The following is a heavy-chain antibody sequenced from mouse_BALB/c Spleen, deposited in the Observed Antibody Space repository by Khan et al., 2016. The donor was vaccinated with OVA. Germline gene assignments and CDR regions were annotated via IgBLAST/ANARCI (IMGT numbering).Heavy chain of an antibody. CDR2: ISSSGSP. J-gene: IGHJ4*01. Sequence: EVQLQESGPGLVKPSQSLSLTCTVTGYSITSDYAWNWIRQFPGNKLEWMGYISSSGSPNYNPALKSRISITRDTSKNQFFLQLNSVTTEDTATYDCARDGSRYNYAMDYWGQGTSVTVSS. D-gene: IGHD2-3*01. V-gene: IGHV3-2*02. CDR3: ARDGSRYNYAMDY. CDR1: GYSITSDYA.